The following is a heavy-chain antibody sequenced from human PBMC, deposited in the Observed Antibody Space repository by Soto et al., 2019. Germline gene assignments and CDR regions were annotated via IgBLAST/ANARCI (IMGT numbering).Heavy chain of an antibody. Sequence: GWSRRLSCASSGFTFSSYAMPGVRQAPGKGLEWVAVISYDGSNKYYADSVKGRFTISRDNSKNTLYLQMNSLRAEDTAVYYCARRVPAYSSGWYNGMDVWGQGTTVTVSS. J-gene: IGHJ6*02. CDR2: ISYDGSNK. CDR3: ARRVPAYSSGWYNGMDV. V-gene: IGHV3-30-3*01. D-gene: IGHD6-19*01. CDR1: GFTFSSYA.